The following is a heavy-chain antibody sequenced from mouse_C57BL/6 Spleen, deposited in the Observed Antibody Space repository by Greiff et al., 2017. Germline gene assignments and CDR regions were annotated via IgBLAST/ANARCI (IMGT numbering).Heavy chain of an antibody. D-gene: IGHD3-2*02. J-gene: IGHJ3*01. CDR2: IHPNSGST. CDR3: AGAQATAWFAY. CDR1: GYTFTSYW. Sequence: QVQLQQPGAELVKPGASVKLSCKASGYTFTSYWMHWVKQRPGQGLEWIGMIHPNSGSTNYNEKFKSKATLTVDKSSSTAYMQRSSLTSEDSAVYYCAGAQATAWFAYWGQGTLVTVSA. V-gene: IGHV1-64*01.